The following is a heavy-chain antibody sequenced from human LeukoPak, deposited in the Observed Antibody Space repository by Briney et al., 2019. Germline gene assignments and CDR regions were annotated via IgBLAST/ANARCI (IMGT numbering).Heavy chain of an antibody. V-gene: IGHV3-23*01. D-gene: IGHD3-16*01. J-gene: IGHJ3*02. Sequence: GGSLRLSCAASGFTFNSYGMSWVRQAPGKGLEWVSAITGSGGRTYYADSVKGRFTISRDNAKNSLYLQMNSLRAEDTAVYYCVPYTSNDAFDIWGQGTMVTVSS. CDR2: ITGSGGRT. CDR1: GFTFNSYG. CDR3: VPYTSNDAFDI.